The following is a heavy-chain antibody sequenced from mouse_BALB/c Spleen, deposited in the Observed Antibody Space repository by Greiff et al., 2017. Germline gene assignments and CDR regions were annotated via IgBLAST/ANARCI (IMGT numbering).Heavy chain of an antibody. CDR3: ARSIYYGYGFDY. J-gene: IGHJ2*01. CDR1: GDSITSGY. CDR2: ISYSGST. Sequence: EVKLMESGPSLVKPSQTLSLTCSVTGDSITSGYWNWIRKFPGNKLEYMGYISYSGSTYYNPSLKSRISITRDTSKNQYYLQLNSVTTEDTATYYCARSIYYGYGFDYWGQGTTLTVSS. D-gene: IGHD2-2*01. V-gene: IGHV3-8*02.